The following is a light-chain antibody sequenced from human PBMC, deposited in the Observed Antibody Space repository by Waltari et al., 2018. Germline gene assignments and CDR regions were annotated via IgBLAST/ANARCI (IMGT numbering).Light chain of an antibody. CDR2: RND. CDR1: SSNVARNV. Sequence: QSEMSQPPSVSATPGQTVTISCSGRSSNVARNVVNWYQQPPGTAPKLRIYRNDQRPSGVPDRFSGSKSGTSASLAISGLQSEDEADYYCAAWDDSLNGRWVFGAGTKLTVL. J-gene: IGLJ2*01. CDR3: AAWDDSLNGRWV. V-gene: IGLV1-44*01.